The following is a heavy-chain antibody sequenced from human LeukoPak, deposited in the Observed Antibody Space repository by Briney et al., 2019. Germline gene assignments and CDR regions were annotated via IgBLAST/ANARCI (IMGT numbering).Heavy chain of an antibody. Sequence: GGSLRLSCAASGFTFSSYSMNWVRQAPGKGLEWVSYISSSSSTIYYADSVKGRFTISRDNAKNSLYLQMNSLRDEDTAVYSCASESRLTPYYDSSGYYYVSWGQGTLVTVSS. D-gene: IGHD3-22*01. CDR1: GFTFSSYS. CDR2: ISSSSSTI. J-gene: IGHJ4*02. CDR3: ASESRLTPYYDSSGYYYVS. V-gene: IGHV3-48*02.